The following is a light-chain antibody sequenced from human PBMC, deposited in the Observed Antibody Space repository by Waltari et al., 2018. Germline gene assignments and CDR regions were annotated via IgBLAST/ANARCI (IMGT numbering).Light chain of an antibody. Sequence: EVVLTQSPGTLSLSPGEGATLPCRASQSISHYLAWYQQKPGQAPRLLIYHAPSRATGIPDRFSGSGSGTDFSLTISRLEPEDFAVYYCQHYVNLPATFGQGTKVEIK. V-gene: IGKV3-20*01. CDR3: QHYVNLPAT. CDR2: HAP. CDR1: QSISHY. J-gene: IGKJ1*01.